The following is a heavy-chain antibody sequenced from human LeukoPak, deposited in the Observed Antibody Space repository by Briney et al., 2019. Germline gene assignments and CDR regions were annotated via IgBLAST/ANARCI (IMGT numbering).Heavy chain of an antibody. CDR1: GFTVSSNY. J-gene: IGHJ4*02. Sequence: GGSLRLSCAASGFTVSSNYMSWVRQAPGKGLEWVSVIYSGGSTYYADSVKGRFTISRDNSKNTLYLQMNSLRAEDTAVYYCAKGRGVRCSSTSCYTYYFDYWGQGTLVTVSS. D-gene: IGHD2-2*02. CDR3: AKGRGVRCSSTSCYTYYFDY. CDR2: IYSGGST. V-gene: IGHV3-66*01.